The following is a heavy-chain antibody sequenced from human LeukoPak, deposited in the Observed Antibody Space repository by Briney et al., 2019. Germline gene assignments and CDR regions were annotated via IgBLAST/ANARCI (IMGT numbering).Heavy chain of an antibody. D-gene: IGHD3-10*01. CDR2: IWYDGSNK. Sequence: PGGSLRLSCAASGFTFSSYGMHWVRQAPGKGLEWVAVIWYDGSNKYYADSVKGRFTISRDNSKNTLYLQMNSLRAEDTAVYYCARESGYYYGSGSYPPDYWGQGTLVTVSS. V-gene: IGHV3-33*01. CDR3: ARESGYYYGSGSYPPDY. CDR1: GFTFSSYG. J-gene: IGHJ4*02.